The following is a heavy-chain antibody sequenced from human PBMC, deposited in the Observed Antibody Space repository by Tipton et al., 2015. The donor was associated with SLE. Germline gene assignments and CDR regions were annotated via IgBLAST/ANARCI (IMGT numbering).Heavy chain of an antibody. Sequence: LRLSCTVSGGSISSYYWSWIRQPPGKGLEWIGYIYYSGSTNYNPSLKSRVTISVDTSKNQFSLKLSSVTAADTAVYYCARPGQSRGRGYFQHWGQGTLVTVFS. CDR2: IYYSGST. V-gene: IGHV4-59*01. CDR3: ARPGQSRGRGYFQH. D-gene: IGHD5-24*01. J-gene: IGHJ1*01. CDR1: GGSISSYY.